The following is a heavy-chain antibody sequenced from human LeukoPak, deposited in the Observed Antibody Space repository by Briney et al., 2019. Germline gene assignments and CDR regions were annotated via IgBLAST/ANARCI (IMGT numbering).Heavy chain of an antibody. CDR1: GGSFSGYY. Sequence: SETLSLTCAVYGGSFSGYYWSWIRQPPGKGLEWIGEINHSGSTNYNPSLKSRVTISVDTSKNQFSLKLSSVTAADTAVYYCAKHRKPQGYGSGSYYNGPNWFDPWGQGTLVTVSS. CDR3: AKHRKPQGYGSGSYYNGPNWFDP. D-gene: IGHD3-10*01. CDR2: INHSGST. J-gene: IGHJ5*02. V-gene: IGHV4-34*01.